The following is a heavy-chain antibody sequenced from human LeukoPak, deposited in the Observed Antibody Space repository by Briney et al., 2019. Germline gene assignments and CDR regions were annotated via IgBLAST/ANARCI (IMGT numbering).Heavy chain of an antibody. D-gene: IGHD3-10*01. CDR1: GYSFTSYW. J-gene: IGHJ4*02. Sequence: GESLKISCKGSGYSFTSYWIGWVRQMPGKGLEWMGIIYPGDSDTRYSPSFQGQVTISADKSISTAYLQWSSLKASGTAMYYCARLGGSGSYYTPFDYWGQGTLVTVSS. V-gene: IGHV5-51*01. CDR3: ARLGGSGSYYTPFDY. CDR2: IYPGDSDT.